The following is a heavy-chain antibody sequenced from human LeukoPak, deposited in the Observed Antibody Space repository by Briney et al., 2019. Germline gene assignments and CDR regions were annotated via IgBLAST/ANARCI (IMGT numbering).Heavy chain of an antibody. D-gene: IGHD2-21*02. V-gene: IGHV3-30*04. Sequence: GGPLRLSCGASGFAFASFAMNWVRQAPGKGLEWVAVISYDGSNKYYADSVKGRFTISRDNSKNTLYLQMNSLRAEDTAVYYCASPAPCGGDCRGWDYFDYWGQGTLVTVSS. J-gene: IGHJ4*02. CDR1: GFAFASFA. CDR2: ISYDGSNK. CDR3: ASPAPCGGDCRGWDYFDY.